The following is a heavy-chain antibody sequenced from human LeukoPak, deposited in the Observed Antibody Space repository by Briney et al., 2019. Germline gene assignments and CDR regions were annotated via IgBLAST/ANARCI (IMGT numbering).Heavy chain of an antibody. J-gene: IGHJ6*03. V-gene: IGHV4-4*07. D-gene: IGHD3-3*01. Sequence: PSDTLSLTCTVSGRSISSYYWSWIRQPAGKGLEWIGRIYTSGSTNYNTSLKSRVTISVDKSKNQFSLKLSSVTAADTAVYYCARGDFWSGYSPDTYYYYMDVWGKGTTVTVSS. CDR3: ARGDFWSGYSPDTYYYYMDV. CDR2: IYTSGST. CDR1: GRSISSYY.